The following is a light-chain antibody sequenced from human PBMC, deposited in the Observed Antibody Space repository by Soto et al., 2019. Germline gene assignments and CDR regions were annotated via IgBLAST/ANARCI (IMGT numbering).Light chain of an antibody. CDR1: QSISSY. V-gene: IGKV1-39*01. CDR2: AAS. CDR3: QQSYSLRGA. Sequence: DIQMTQSPSSLSASVGDGVTMTCRASQSISSYLNWYQQKPGKAPKLLIYAASSLQSGVPSRFSGSGSGTDFTLTISSLQPEDFATYFCQQSYSLRGAFGQGTKVDIK. J-gene: IGKJ1*01.